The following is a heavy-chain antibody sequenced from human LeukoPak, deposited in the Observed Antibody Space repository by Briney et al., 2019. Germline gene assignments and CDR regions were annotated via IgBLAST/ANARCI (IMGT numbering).Heavy chain of an antibody. Sequence: ASVKVSCTASGYTLTTYPINWVRQAPGQGLEWMGWINTNTGNPTYAQGFTGRFVFSLDISVSTAYLQISSLKAEDTAVYYCARGQDTTGFFNYWGQGTLVTVSS. CDR1: GYTLTTYP. CDR3: ARGQDTTGFFNY. J-gene: IGHJ4*02. D-gene: IGHD3-22*01. CDR2: INTNTGNP. V-gene: IGHV7-4-1*02.